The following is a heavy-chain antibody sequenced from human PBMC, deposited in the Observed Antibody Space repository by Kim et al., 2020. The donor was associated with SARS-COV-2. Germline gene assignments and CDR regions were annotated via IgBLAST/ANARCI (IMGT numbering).Heavy chain of an antibody. V-gene: IGHV4-59*01. D-gene: IGHD2-2*01. J-gene: IGHJ4*02. Sequence: SETLSLTCTVSGGSISSYYWSWIRQPPGKGLEWIGYIYYSGSTNYNPSLKSRVTISVDTSKNQFSLKLSSVTAADTAVYYCARGSTEVLFDYWGQGTLVTVSS. CDR3: ARGSTEVLFDY. CDR2: IYYSGST. CDR1: GGSISSYY.